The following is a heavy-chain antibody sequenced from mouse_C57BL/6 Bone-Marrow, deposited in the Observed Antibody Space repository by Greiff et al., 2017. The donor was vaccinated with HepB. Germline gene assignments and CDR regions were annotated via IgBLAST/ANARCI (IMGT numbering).Heavy chain of an antibody. J-gene: IGHJ4*01. V-gene: IGHV1-53*01. CDR2: INPSNGGT. CDR1: GYTFTSYW. D-gene: IGHD1-1*01. CDR3: SRWNSYYYGSSYDYAMDD. Sequence: QVQLQQSGTELVKPGASVKLSCKASGYTFTSYWMHWVKQRPGQGLEWIGNINPSNGGTIYNEKFKSKATLTVDKSSSTAYMQLSSLTSEDSAVYYCSRWNSYYYGSSYDYAMDDWGQGTSVTVSS.